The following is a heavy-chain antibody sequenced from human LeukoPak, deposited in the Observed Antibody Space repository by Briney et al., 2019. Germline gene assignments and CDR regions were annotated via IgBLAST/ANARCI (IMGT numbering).Heavy chain of an antibody. D-gene: IGHD3-10*01. J-gene: IGHJ4*02. CDR1: GYTFTNYD. CDR3: ARGGFGPGSYSDY. Sequence: ASVKVSCKASGYTFTNYDINWVRQATGQGLEWMGWMNPNSGDTGYVQKFQGRVTMTRDTSISTAYMELSSLRSEDTAVYYCARGGFGPGSYSDYWGQGTLVAVSS. CDR2: MNPNSGDT. V-gene: IGHV1-8*01.